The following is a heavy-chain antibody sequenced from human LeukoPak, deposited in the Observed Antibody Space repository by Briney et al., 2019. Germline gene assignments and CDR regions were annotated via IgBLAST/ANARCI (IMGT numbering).Heavy chain of an antibody. Sequence: GGSLRLSCAASGFTVSSNYMSWVRQAPGKGLEWVSVIYSGGSTYYADSVKGRFTISGDNSKNTLYLQMNSLRAEDTAVYYCARSGGPSGPTVTDYWGQGTLVTVSS. V-gene: IGHV3-53*01. CDR3: ARSGGPSGPTVTDY. CDR1: GFTVSSNY. J-gene: IGHJ4*02. D-gene: IGHD4-17*01. CDR2: IYSGGST.